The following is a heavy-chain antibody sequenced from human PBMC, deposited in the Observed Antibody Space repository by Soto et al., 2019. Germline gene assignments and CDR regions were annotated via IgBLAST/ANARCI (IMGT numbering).Heavy chain of an antibody. J-gene: IGHJ4*02. CDR3: ARVYYQDGSVDRYFDN. V-gene: IGHV3-74*01. CDR1: GFTFSSYW. D-gene: IGHD3-22*01. CDR2: LNSDGTSS. Sequence: GGSLRLSCAASGFTFSSYWMHWVRQGPGKGLAWVSRLNSDGTSSTYADSVKGRFTISRDNAKNTLYLQMNSLRAEDTAVYYCARVYYQDGSVDRYFDNWGQGTLVTVSS.